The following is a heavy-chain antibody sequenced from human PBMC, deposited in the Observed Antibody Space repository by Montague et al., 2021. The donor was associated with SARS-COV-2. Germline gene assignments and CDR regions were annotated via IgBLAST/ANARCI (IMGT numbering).Heavy chain of an antibody. CDR2: ISYDGSNQ. CDR3: AKDLTYYAAGRYLIAYQLDY. Sequence: SLRLSCAASGFTFSSFGMHWVRQPPGEGLEWVALISYDGSNQNYADSVKGRFTISRDNSKNTLFLQMNSLRVEDTAVYYCAKDLTYYAAGRYLIAYQLDYWGHGSLVTVSS. V-gene: IGHV3-30*18. D-gene: IGHD3-10*01. J-gene: IGHJ4*01. CDR1: GFTFSSFG.